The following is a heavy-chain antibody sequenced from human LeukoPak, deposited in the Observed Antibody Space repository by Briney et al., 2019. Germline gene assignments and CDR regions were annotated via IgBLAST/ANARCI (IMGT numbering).Heavy chain of an antibody. CDR1: GGSISSYY. V-gene: IGHV4-59*01. CDR3: ASFRDLIAGGWSDP. CDR2: IYYSGST. Sequence: SETLSLTCTVSGGSISSYYWSWIRQPPGKGLEWIGYIYYSGSTNYNPSLKSRVTISVDTSKNQFSLKLSSVTAADTAVYYWASFRDLIAGGWSDPWGQGTRVTVSS. D-gene: IGHD2-8*01. J-gene: IGHJ5*02.